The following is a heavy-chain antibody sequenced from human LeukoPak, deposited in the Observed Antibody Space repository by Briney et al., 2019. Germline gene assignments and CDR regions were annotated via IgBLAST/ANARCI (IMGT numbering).Heavy chain of an antibody. V-gene: IGHV1-69*13. CDR2: IIPIFGTA. CDR1: GGTFISYA. Sequence: SVKVSCKASGGTFISYAISWVRQAPGQGLEWMGGIIPIFGTANYAQKFQGRVTITADESTSTAYMELSSLRSEDTAVYYCARYITYYSGRAFDIWGQGTMVTVSS. CDR3: ARYITYYSGRAFDI. J-gene: IGHJ3*02. D-gene: IGHD3-16*01.